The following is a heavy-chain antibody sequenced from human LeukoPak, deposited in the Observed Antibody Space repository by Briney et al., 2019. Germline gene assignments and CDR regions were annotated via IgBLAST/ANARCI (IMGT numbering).Heavy chain of an antibody. J-gene: IGHJ4*02. V-gene: IGHV4-59*01. Sequence: SETLSLTCTVSGGSISRYYWSWIRQPPGKGLEWIGYISYTGGTNYNPSLKSRVTISVDTSKNQFSLKLSSVTAADTAVYYCARVPPLSRPYTGNNYYFDYWGQGTLVTVPS. CDR3: ARVPPLSRPYTGNNYYFDY. D-gene: IGHD5-24*01. CDR1: GGSISRYY. CDR2: ISYTGGT.